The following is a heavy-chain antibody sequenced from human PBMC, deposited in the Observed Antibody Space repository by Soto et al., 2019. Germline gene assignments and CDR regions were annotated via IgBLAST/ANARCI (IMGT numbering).Heavy chain of an antibody. J-gene: IGHJ4*02. V-gene: IGHV4-59*01. Sequence: SSETLSLTCTVSGGSISSYYWSWIRQPPGKGLEWIGYIYYSGSTNYNPSLKSRVTISVDTSKNQFSLKLSSVTAADTAVYYCAREPRGYYDSSGYYREGYFDYWGQGTLVTVSS. CDR1: GGSISSYY. D-gene: IGHD3-22*01. CDR3: AREPRGYYDSSGYYREGYFDY. CDR2: IYYSGST.